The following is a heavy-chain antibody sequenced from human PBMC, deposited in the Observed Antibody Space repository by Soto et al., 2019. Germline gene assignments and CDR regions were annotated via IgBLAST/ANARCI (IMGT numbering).Heavy chain of an antibody. CDR2: IHHSGST. Sequence: PSETLSLTCAVYGGSFSDSSWSWIRQPPGEGLEWIGEIHHSGSTSYSPSLQSRVTISLDTSKNQFSLKLGSVTAADTAVYYCARYYNHFEYFDFRGQGTLVIVSS. CDR3: ARYYNHFEYFDF. V-gene: IGHV4-34*01. CDR1: GGSFSDSS. J-gene: IGHJ4*02. D-gene: IGHD1-1*01.